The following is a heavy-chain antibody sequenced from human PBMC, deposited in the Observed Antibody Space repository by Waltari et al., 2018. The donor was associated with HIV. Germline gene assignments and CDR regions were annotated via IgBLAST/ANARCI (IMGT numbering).Heavy chain of an antibody. D-gene: IGHD2-21*02. Sequence: EVHLVESGGGLVKPGESLRLSCAASGFTFSGYAMKWVRQAPGKGREWVSAISRTSSYIYYADSVKGRFTISRDNAKNSVYLQMNSLRVEDTAVYYCARDERRCNSGDCYPSDYWGQGTLVTVSS. V-gene: IGHV3-21*01. J-gene: IGHJ4*02. CDR2: ISRTSSYI. CDR1: GFTFSGYA. CDR3: ARDERRCNSGDCYPSDY.